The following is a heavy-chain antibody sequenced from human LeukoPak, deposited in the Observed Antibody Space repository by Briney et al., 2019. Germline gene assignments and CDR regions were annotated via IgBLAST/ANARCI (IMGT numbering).Heavy chain of an antibody. J-gene: IGHJ6*03. D-gene: IGHD4-11*01. CDR3: ARDCSPYSNYFSVVVGYYYYYMDV. V-gene: IGHV4-34*01. CDR2: IKPSGRT. CDR1: GESFNDYF. Sequence: SETLSLTCAVYGESFNDYFWSWIRQSPGKGLEWIGEIKPSGRTNYSPSLKSRATISIDKSKNQVSLHLTSVTAADTAVYYCARDCSPYSNYFSVVVGYYYYYMDVWGKGTTVTVSS.